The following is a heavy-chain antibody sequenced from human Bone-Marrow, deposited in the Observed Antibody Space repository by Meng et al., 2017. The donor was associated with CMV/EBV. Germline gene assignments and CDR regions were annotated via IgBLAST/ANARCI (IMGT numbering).Heavy chain of an antibody. CDR1: GFTFSSYA. V-gene: IGHV3-30*04. CDR3: ARAVRQPGDYYYGMDV. Sequence: GGSLRLSCAASGFTFSSYAMHWVRQAPGKGLEWVAVISYDGSNKYHADSVKGRFTISRDNSKNTLYLQMNSLRAEDTAVYYCARAVRQPGDYYYGMDVWGQGTTVTVSS. CDR2: ISYDGSNK. D-gene: IGHD7-27*01. J-gene: IGHJ6*02.